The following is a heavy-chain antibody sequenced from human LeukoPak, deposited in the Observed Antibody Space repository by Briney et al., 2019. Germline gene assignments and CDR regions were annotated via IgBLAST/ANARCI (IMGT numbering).Heavy chain of an antibody. Sequence: GGSLRLSCAASGFTFFNYAMSWVRQSPGKGLEWVSIISGSGGNTNYADSVKGRFTISRDNSNNTLYLQMNSLRAEDTAVYYCARDSILPDVDAFDIWGQGTMVAVSS. V-gene: IGHV3-23*01. J-gene: IGHJ3*02. D-gene: IGHD6-6*01. CDR3: ARDSILPDVDAFDI. CDR1: GFTFFNYA. CDR2: ISGSGGNT.